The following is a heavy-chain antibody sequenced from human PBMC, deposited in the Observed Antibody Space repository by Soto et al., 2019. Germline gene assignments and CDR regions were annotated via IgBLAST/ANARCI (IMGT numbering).Heavy chain of an antibody. CDR3: ARPHYDSNTFYYFFDY. V-gene: IGHV4-34*12. D-gene: IGHD3-22*01. CDR1: GGSFSGYF. CDR2: IFHGGST. Sequence: SETLSLTCAVYGGSFSGYFWSWIRQPPGKGLEWIGEIFHGGSTNYSPSLKSRVTISVDTSKNQFSLELSSVTAADTAVYYCARPHYDSNTFYYFFDYWGQGTLVTVSS. J-gene: IGHJ4*02.